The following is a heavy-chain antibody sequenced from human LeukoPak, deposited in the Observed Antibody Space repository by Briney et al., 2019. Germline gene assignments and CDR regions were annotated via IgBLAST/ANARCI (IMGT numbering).Heavy chain of an antibody. Sequence: ASVKVSCKASGGTFSSYAISWVRQAPGQGPEWMGGIIPIFGTANYAQKFQGRVTITADESTSTAYMELSSLRSEDTAVYYCARDRGPQNIVVVPAASDAFDIWGQGTMVTVSS. D-gene: IGHD2-2*01. J-gene: IGHJ3*02. V-gene: IGHV1-69*13. CDR3: ARDRGPQNIVVVPAASDAFDI. CDR1: GGTFSSYA. CDR2: IIPIFGTA.